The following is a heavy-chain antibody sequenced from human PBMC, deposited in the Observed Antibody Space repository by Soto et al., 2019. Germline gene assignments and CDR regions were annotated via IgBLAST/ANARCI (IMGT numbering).Heavy chain of an antibody. Sequence: GGSLRLSCAASGFTFSSYAMHWVRQAPGKGLEWVAVISYDGSNKYYADSVKGRFTISRDNSKNTLYLQMNSLRAEDTAVYYCARAPKKSGIVVVPAAKLQDYYYGMDVWGQGTTVTVSS. J-gene: IGHJ6*02. V-gene: IGHV3-30-3*01. CDR1: GFTFSSYA. D-gene: IGHD2-2*01. CDR2: ISYDGSNK. CDR3: ARAPKKSGIVVVPAAKLQDYYYGMDV.